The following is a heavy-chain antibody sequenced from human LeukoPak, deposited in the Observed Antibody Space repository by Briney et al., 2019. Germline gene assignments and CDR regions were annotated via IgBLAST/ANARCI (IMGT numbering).Heavy chain of an antibody. CDR3: ASGHLGTDERIQLWLGVFDY. D-gene: IGHD5-18*01. V-gene: IGHV3-30-3*01. Sequence: PGRSLRLSCAASGFTFSSYAMHWVRQAPGKGLEWVAVISYDGSNKYYADSVKGRFTISRDNSKNTLYLQMNSLRAEDTAVYYCASGHLGTDERIQLWLGVFDYWGQGTLVTVSS. CDR2: ISYDGSNK. CDR1: GFTFSSYA. J-gene: IGHJ4*02.